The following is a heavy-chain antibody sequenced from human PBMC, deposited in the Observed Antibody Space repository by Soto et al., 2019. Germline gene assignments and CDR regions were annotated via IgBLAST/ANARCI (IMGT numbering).Heavy chain of an antibody. CDR3: ARGRLHLGELSFNYLDF. J-gene: IGHJ4*02. CDR1: GGSFSDYF. D-gene: IGHD3-16*02. V-gene: IGHV4-34*01. Sequence: SETLSLTCAVYGGSFSDYFWSWIRQPPGKGLEWIGEINHSGSANYIPSLRSRVTISVDTSKNQFSLKLNSVTAADTAVYYCARGRLHLGELSFNYLDFWGQGTLVTVS. CDR2: INHSGSA.